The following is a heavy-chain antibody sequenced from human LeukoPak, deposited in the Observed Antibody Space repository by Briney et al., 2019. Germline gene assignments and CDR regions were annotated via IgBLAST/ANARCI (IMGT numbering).Heavy chain of an antibody. CDR1: GYSISSGYY. D-gene: IGHD5-24*01. V-gene: IGHV4-38-2*02. J-gene: IGHJ4*02. CDR2: IYHSGST. CDR3: ARDGYNEGRCFDY. Sequence: SETLSLTCTVSGYSISSGYYWGSIRQPPGKGLEWIGSIYHSGSTYYNPSLKSRVTISVDTSKNQFSLKLSSVTAADTAVYYCARDGYNEGRCFDYWGQGTLVTVSS.